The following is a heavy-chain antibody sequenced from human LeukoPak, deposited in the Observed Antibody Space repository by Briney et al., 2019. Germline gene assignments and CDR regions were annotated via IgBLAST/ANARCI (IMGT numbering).Heavy chain of an antibody. CDR2: IYYSGST. V-gene: IGHV4-59*08. D-gene: IGHD2-15*01. J-gene: IGHJ4*02. Sequence: SETLSLTCTVSGGSISSYYWSWIRQPPGKGLEWIGYIYYSGSTNYNPSLKSRVTISVDTSKNQFSLKLSSVTAADTAVYYCARHPFATPFDYWGPGTLVTVSS. CDR3: ARHPFATPFDY. CDR1: GGSISSYY.